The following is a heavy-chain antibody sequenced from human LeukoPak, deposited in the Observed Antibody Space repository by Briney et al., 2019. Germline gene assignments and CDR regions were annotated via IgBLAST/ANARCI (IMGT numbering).Heavy chain of an antibody. CDR3: ARRYCSGPSCQASPIDY. CDR2: INHSGST. D-gene: IGHD2-2*01. Sequence: SETLSVTCAVYGGSFSGYYWSWIRQPPGKGLEWIGEINHSGSTNYNPSLKSRVTISVDTSKNQFSLKLSSVTAADTAVYYCARRYCSGPSCQASPIDYWGQGTLVTVSS. J-gene: IGHJ4*02. V-gene: IGHV4-34*01. CDR1: GGSFSGYY.